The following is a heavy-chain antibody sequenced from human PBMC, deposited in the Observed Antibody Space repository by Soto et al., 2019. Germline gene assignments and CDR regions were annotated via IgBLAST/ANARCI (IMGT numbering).Heavy chain of an antibody. CDR2: INPKSGGT. J-gene: IGHJ6*03. Sequence: ASVKLSCKASGYSFTDYHIHWVRQAPGQGLEWLGRINPKSGGTSTAQKFQGWVTMTTDTSISTASMELTRLTSDDTAIYYCVMGDSTDCYNGVTSFFHNHYMD. D-gene: IGHD1-1*01. CDR1: GYSFTDYH. V-gene: IGHV1-2*04. CDR3: VMGDSTDCYNGVTSFFHNHYMD.